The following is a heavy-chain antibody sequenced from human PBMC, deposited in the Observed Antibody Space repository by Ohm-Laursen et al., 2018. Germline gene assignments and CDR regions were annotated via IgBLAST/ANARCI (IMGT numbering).Heavy chain of an antibody. CDR1: GFTFGSYW. CDR3: ARHGRWCFDS. CDR2: IQEDGSDK. V-gene: IGHV3-7*01. Sequence: SLRLSCAASGFTFGSYWMGWVRQAPGKGLEWVANIQEDGSDKYYMDSVKGRFTISRDNAKNSLYLQMNSLGAEDTAVYYCARHGRWCFDSWGQGTLVTVSS. D-gene: IGHD2-8*02. J-gene: IGHJ4*02.